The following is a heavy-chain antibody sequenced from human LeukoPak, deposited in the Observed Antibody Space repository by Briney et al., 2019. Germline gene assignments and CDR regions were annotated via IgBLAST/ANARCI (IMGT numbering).Heavy chain of an antibody. CDR2: IYYSGST. V-gene: IGHV4-31*03. J-gene: IGHJ4*02. CDR1: GGSISSGGYY. Sequence: PSETLSLTCTVSGGSISSGGYYWSWIRQHPGKGLEWIGYIYYSGSTYYHPSLKSRVTISVDTSKNQFSLKLSSVTAADTAVYYCARGSGTYYYDSSGYYFDYWGQGTLVTVSS. D-gene: IGHD3-22*01. CDR3: ARGSGTYYYDSSGYYFDY.